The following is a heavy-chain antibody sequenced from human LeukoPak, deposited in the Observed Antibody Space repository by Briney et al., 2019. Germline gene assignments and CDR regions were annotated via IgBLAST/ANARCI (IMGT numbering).Heavy chain of an antibody. CDR1: GSTFSSYA. V-gene: IGHV3-23*01. J-gene: IGHJ4*02. Sequence: GGSLRLSCAASGSTFSSYAMNWVRQAPGKGLEWVSAISGSGGSTYYPDSVEGRFTISRDNSKNTLYLQMNSLRAEDTAIYYCAKDHPRQGVTAHTPFDYWGQGTLVTVSS. CDR2: ISGSGGST. CDR3: AKDHPRQGVTAHTPFDY. D-gene: IGHD2-15*01.